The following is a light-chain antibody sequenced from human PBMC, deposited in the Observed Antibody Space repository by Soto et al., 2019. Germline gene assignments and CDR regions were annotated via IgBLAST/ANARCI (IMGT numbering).Light chain of an antibody. CDR1: QRLTSNS. J-gene: IGKJ2*01. Sequence: EIVLTQSPGTLSLSPGESATLSCGASQRLTSNSLAWYQQKPGQAPRLLVYGASIRATGIPDRFSGSGSGTDFTLTISRLEPKDFAVYYCQQYGTSPYTFGQGTKLEIK. CDR2: GAS. CDR3: QQYGTSPYT. V-gene: IGKV3-20*01.